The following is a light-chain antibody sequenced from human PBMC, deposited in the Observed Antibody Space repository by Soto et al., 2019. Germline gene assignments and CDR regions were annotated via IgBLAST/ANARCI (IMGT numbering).Light chain of an antibody. CDR3: LQDNGYYRT. CDR2: GAS. J-gene: IGKJ1*01. Sequence: EIVLTQSPGPLSLSPGERAPLSCRASQSVSSSSLAWYQQKRGQAPRLLIYGASSRATGIPDRFSGSGSGTTFTLTISSLRSDYFATYYCLQDNGYYRTFGQGTKV. V-gene: IGKV3-20*01. CDR1: QSVSSSS.